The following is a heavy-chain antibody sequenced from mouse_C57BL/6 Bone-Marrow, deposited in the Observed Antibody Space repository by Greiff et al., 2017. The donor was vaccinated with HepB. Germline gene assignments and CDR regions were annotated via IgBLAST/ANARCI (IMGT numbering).Heavy chain of an antibody. D-gene: IGHD1-1*01. CDR2: IDPENGDT. CDR3: TTDYDGSSDGY. J-gene: IGHJ2*01. V-gene: IGHV14-4*01. CDR1: GFNIKDDY. Sequence: VQLQQSGAELVRPGASVKLSCTASGFNIKDDYMHWVKQRPEQGLEWIGWIDPENGDTEYASKFQGQSTITADTSSNTAYLQLSSLTSEDTAVYYCTTDYDGSSDGYWGQGTTLTVSS.